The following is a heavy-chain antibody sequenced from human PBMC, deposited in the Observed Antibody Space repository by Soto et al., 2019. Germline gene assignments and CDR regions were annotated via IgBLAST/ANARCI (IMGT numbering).Heavy chain of an antibody. CDR2: INHSGST. J-gene: IGHJ4*02. Sequence: QVQLQQWGAGLLKPSETLSLTCAVYGGSFSGYYWSWIRQPPGKGLEWIGEINHSGSTNYNPSLKSRVTLSVDTSKNQFSLKLSSVTAADTAVYDCARRYSGYDFDYWGQGTLVTVSS. V-gene: IGHV4-34*01. CDR3: ARRYSGYDFDY. CDR1: GGSFSGYY. D-gene: IGHD5-12*01.